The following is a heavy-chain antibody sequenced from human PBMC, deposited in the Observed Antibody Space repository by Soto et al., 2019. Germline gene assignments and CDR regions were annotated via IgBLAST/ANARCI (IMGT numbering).Heavy chain of an antibody. CDR3: ARDTVAGTVEYYYYYGMDV. V-gene: IGHV3-33*01. CDR1: GFTFSSYG. Sequence: GGSLRLSCAASGFTFSSYGMHWVRQAPGKGLEWVAVIWYDGSNKYYADSVKGRFTISRDNSKNTLYLQMNSLRAEDTAVYYCARDTVAGTVEYYYYYGMDVWGQGTTVTVSS. CDR2: IWYDGSNK. D-gene: IGHD6-19*01. J-gene: IGHJ6*02.